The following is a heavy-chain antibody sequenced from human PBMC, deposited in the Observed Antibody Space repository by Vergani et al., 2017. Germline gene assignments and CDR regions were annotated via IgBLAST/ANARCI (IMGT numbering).Heavy chain of an antibody. V-gene: IGHV3-9*02. CDR3: AKDLGTSSGGGWFDP. D-gene: IGHD6-6*01. CDR1: GFTSAGYA. Sequence: EVQLEESGGGLVLPGRSLRLSCVASGFTSAGYAMHWVRQAPGKGLEWVSGISWNSNSIGYADSVKGRFTISRDNAKNSLYLQMNSLRAEDTALYYSAKDLGTSSGGGWFDPWGQGTLVTFSS. CDR2: ISWNSNSI. J-gene: IGHJ5*02.